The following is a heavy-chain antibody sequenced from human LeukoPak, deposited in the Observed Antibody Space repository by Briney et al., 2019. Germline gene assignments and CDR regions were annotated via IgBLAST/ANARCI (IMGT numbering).Heavy chain of an antibody. CDR2: ISSSGSTI. CDR3: ARKGPYYYDSSGYYEPSDAFDI. V-gene: IGHV3-11*04. CDR1: GFTFSDYY. D-gene: IGHD3-22*01. J-gene: IGHJ3*02. Sequence: GGSLRLSCAASGFTFSDYYMSWIRQAPGKGLEWVSYISSSGSTIYYADSVKGRFTISRDNSKNTLYLQMNSLRAEDTAVYYCARKGPYYYDSSGYYEPSDAFDIWGQGTMVTVSS.